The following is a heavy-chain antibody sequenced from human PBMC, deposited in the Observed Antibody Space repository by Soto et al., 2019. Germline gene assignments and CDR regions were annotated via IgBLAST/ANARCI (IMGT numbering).Heavy chain of an antibody. Sequence: PSETLSLTCTVSGGSISSSSYYWGWIRQPPGKGLEWIGSIYYSGSTYYNPSLKSRVTISVDTSKNQFSLKLSSVTAADTAVYYCARIVGAIHPGDYFDYWGQGTLVTVSS. CDR1: GGSISSSSYY. D-gene: IGHD1-26*01. V-gene: IGHV4-39*01. CDR2: IYYSGST. J-gene: IGHJ4*02. CDR3: ARIVGAIHPGDYFDY.